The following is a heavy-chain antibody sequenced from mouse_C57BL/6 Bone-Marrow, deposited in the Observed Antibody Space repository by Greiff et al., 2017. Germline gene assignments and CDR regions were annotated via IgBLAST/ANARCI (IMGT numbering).Heavy chain of an antibody. Sequence: VQLQQSGPGLVKPSQSLSLTCSVTGYSITSGYYWNWIRQFPGNKLEWMGYISYDGSNNYNPSLKNRISITRDTSKNQFFLKLNSVTTEDTATXYCARDHYWGQGTTLTVSS. CDR3: ARDHY. CDR1: GYSITSGYY. V-gene: IGHV3-6*01. J-gene: IGHJ2*01. CDR2: ISYDGSN.